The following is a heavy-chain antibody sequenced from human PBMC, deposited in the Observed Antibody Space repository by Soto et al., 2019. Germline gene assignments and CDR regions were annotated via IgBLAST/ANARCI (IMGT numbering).Heavy chain of an antibody. CDR1: GFANY. CDR3: ARLSGNNERAFDL. Sequence: EAQVVESGGGLVQPGGSLRLSCATSGFANYLIWARQGPGKGLACVSGIFGGRRMYYADSVKGRFITSKGNSNYMVYLQRNSLRAEDTAIYYCARLSGNNERAFDLWGRGTVVAVSS. V-gene: IGHV3-53*01. D-gene: IGHD3-3*01. CDR2: IFGGRRM. J-gene: IGHJ3*01.